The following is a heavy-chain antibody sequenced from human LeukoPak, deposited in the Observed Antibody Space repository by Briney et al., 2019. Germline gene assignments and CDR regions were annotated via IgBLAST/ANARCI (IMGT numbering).Heavy chain of an antibody. CDR1: GLTLIKSA. J-gene: IGHJ5*02. CDR2: IIVGSGQT. D-gene: IGHD3-10*01. Sequence: GASVKVSCKASGLTLIKSAVQWVRQARGQRLEWVGWIIVGSGQTRYAQRFQERVTITRDMSTSTAFLELSSLRSEDSAVYYCAAGDTLVRGVIIPLAPWGQGTLVTVSS. V-gene: IGHV1-58*01. CDR3: AAGDTLVRGVIIPLAP.